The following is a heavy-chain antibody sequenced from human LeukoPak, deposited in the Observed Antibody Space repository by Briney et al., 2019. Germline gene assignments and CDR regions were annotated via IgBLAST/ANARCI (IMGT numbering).Heavy chain of an antibody. V-gene: IGHV4-30-2*01. CDR3: ARAGSFVEHFDY. CDR1: GGSISSGGYY. CDR2: IYHSGST. Sequence: PSQTLSLTCAVSGGSISSGGYYWSWIRQPPGKGLEWIGYIYHSGSTYYNPSLKSRVTISVDRSKNQFSLKPSSVTAADTAVCYCARAGSFVEHFDYWGQGTLVTVSS. J-gene: IGHJ4*02. D-gene: IGHD1-1*01.